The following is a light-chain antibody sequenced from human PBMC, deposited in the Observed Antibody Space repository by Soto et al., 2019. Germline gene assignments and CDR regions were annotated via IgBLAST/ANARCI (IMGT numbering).Light chain of an antibody. CDR1: SSNIGSNS. CDR2: SSN. Sequence: QSVLTQPPSASGTPGQRVTISCSGSSSNIGSNSVNWYQQLPGTAPKLLMYSSNQRPSGVPDRFSGSKSGTSASLAISGLQSEDEADYYCPAWDDSLNAVVFGGGTKLTLL. CDR3: PAWDDSLNAVV. V-gene: IGLV1-44*01. J-gene: IGLJ2*01.